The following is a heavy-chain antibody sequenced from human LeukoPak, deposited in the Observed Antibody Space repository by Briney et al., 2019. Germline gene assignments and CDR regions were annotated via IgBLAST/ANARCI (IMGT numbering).Heavy chain of an antibody. CDR3: AKDYCGGDCPFDY. V-gene: IGHV3-23*01. D-gene: IGHD2-21*02. CDR1: GFTFSSYA. CDR2: IIGSGGST. J-gene: IGHJ4*02. Sequence: GGSLRLSCAASGFTFSSYAMSCVRQPPGKGLEWVSAIIGSGGSTYYADSVKGRFTISRDNSKNTLYLQMNSLRAEDTAVYYCAKDYCGGDCPFDYWGQGTLVTVSS.